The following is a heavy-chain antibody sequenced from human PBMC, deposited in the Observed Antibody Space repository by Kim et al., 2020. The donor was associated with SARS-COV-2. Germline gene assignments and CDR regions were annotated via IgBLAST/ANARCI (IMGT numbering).Heavy chain of an antibody. CDR3: ARGHYDMGV. Sequence: GGSLRLSCAASKFTFSNYWMSWVRQAPGKGLEWVANINQDGSEKYYVDSVRGRFTISRDNAKNSLYLQMNSLRAEDTAVYYCARGHYDMGVWGQGTTVTVSS. CDR1: KFTFSNYW. CDR2: INQDGSEK. V-gene: IGHV3-7*01. J-gene: IGHJ6*02.